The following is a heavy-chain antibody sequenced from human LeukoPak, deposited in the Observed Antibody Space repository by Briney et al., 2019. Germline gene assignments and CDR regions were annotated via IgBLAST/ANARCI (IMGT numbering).Heavy chain of an antibody. CDR1: GGSISSSSYY. CDR2: IYYSGST. J-gene: IGHJ4*02. D-gene: IGHD6-13*01. Sequence: SETLSLTCTVSGGSISSSSYYWGWIRQPPGKGLEWIGSIYYSGSTYYNPSLKSRVTISVDTSKNQFSLKLSSVTAADTAVYYCARRIAAAVQYFDYWGQGTLVTVSS. CDR3: ARRIAAAVQYFDY. V-gene: IGHV4-39*01.